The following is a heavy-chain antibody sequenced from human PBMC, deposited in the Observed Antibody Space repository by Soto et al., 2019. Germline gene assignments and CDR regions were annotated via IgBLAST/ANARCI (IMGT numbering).Heavy chain of an antibody. Sequence: SVKVSCKASGGTFSTFGISWVRQAPGQGLEWMGGIIPFFGTARYSQKFEDRITITADESTNTVYMDLRSLTSEDTAIYYCAKSATMHAGGKYYYDFWGQGALVTVSS. CDR3: AKSATMHAGGKYYYDF. CDR1: GGTFSTFG. J-gene: IGHJ4*02. D-gene: IGHD2-15*01. V-gene: IGHV1-69*01. CDR2: IIPFFGTA.